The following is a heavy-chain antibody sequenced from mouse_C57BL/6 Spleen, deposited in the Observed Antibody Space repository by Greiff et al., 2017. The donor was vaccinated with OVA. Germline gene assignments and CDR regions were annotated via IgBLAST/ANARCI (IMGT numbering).Heavy chain of an antibody. J-gene: IGHJ3*01. D-gene: IGHD2-4*01. V-gene: IGHV5-6*01. CDR2: ISSGGSYT. CDR1: GFTFSSYG. CDR3: ASPYDYGAWFAY. Sequence: EVTLVESGGDLVKPGGSLKLSCAASGFTFSSYGMSWVRQTPDKRLEWVATISSGGSYTYYPDSVKGRFTISRDNAKNTLYLQMSSLKSEDTAMYYCASPYDYGAWFAYWGQGTLVTVSA.